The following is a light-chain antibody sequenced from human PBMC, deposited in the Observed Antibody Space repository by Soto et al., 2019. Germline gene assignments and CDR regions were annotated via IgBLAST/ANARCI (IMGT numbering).Light chain of an antibody. CDR1: QSISSW. J-gene: IGKJ1*01. CDR2: DAS. V-gene: IGKV1-5*01. CDR3: QQRSYWPWT. Sequence: DIQMTQSPSTLSAPVGDRFTITCRASQSISSWLAWYQQKPGKAPKLLIYDASSLESGVPSRFSGGGSGTDFTLTISSLEPEDFAVYYCQQRSYWPWTFGQGTKVDIK.